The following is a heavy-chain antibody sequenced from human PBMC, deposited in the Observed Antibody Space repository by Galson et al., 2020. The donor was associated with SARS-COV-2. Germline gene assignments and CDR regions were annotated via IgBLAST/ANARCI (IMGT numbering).Heavy chain of an antibody. CDR1: GFTFSSYG. D-gene: IGHD5-12*01. J-gene: IGHJ6*02. CDR3: AGVRGYTGYGYDTYHYHGLDV. Sequence: TGGSLRLSCAASGFTFSSYGMHWVRQAPGKGLEWVSVISYDGNNKYYADSVKGRFTISRDNSKNTLYLQMNSLRAEDTAVYYCAGVRGYTGYGYDTYHYHGLDVWGQGTTVTVSS. V-gene: IGHV3-30*03. CDR2: ISYDGNNK.